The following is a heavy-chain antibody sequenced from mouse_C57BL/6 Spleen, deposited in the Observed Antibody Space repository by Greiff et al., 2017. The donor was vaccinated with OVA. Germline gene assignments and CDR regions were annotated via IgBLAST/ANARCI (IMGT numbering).Heavy chain of an antibody. V-gene: IGHV1-59*01. CDR2: IDPSDSYP. CDR3: ARQTAYYAMDY. Sequence: QVQLQQPGAELVRPGTSVKLSCKASGYTFTSYWMHWVQQRPGQGLEWIGVIDPSDSYPTYNQKFKGKATLTVDTSSSTDYMQLSSLTSEDSAVDYWARQTAYYAMDYWGQGTSVTVSS. D-gene: IGHD3-2*01. CDR1: GYTFTSYW. J-gene: IGHJ4*01.